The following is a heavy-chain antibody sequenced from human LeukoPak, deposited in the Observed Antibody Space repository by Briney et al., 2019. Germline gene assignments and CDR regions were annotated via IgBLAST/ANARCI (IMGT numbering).Heavy chain of an antibody. J-gene: IGHJ3*01. D-gene: IGHD3-22*01. CDR1: GFTFSNYW. CDR3: ASQDSNTAFDV. V-gene: IGHV3-7*02. CDR2: IKVDESEK. Sequence: GGSLRLSCAASGFTFSNYWMTWVRQAPGKGLEWVANIKVDESEKYYVDSVRGRFTISRDNAKNSLYLQLNSLRAEDTAVYYCASQDSNTAFDVWGQGTMVTVSS.